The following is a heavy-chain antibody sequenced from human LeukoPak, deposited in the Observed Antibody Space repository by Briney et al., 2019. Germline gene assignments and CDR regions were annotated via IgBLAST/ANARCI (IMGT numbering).Heavy chain of an antibody. J-gene: IGHJ4*02. Sequence: SQTLSLTCTVSGGSISSGSYYWSWIRQPAGKGLEWIGRIYTSGSTNYNPSLKSRVTISVDTSKSQFSLKLSSVTAADTAVYYCARSDYYDSSGYYLWGQGTLVTVSS. CDR1: GGSISSGSYY. V-gene: IGHV4-61*02. D-gene: IGHD3-22*01. CDR2: IYTSGST. CDR3: ARSDYYDSSGYYL.